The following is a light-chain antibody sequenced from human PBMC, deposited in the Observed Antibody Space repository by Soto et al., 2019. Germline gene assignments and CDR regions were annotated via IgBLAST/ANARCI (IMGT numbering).Light chain of an antibody. CDR3: QQYGGSPLT. V-gene: IGKV3-20*01. Sequence: EIVLTHSPGTLSLSPGEIGTLSCRSIQSVSGNYLAWYQQKPGQAPRLLIYGASTRATGIPDRFSGSGSGTDFTLTISRLEPEDFEVFYCQQYGGSPLTFGGGTKVDIK. J-gene: IGKJ4*01. CDR2: GAS. CDR1: QSVSGNY.